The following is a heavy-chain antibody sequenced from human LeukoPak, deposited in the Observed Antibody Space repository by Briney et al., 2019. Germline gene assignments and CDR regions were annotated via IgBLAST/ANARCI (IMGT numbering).Heavy chain of an antibody. D-gene: IGHD3-22*01. V-gene: IGHV3-73*01. CDR1: GFTFSGSA. J-gene: IGHJ4*02. CDR2: IRSKANSYAT. CDR3: TRIYYDSSGYYRDY. Sequence: GGSLRLSCAASGFTFSGSAMRWVRQASGKGLEWIGRIRSKANSYATAYAASVKGRFTISRDDSKNTAYLQMNSLKTEDTAVYYCTRIYYDSSGYYRDYWGQGTLVTVSS.